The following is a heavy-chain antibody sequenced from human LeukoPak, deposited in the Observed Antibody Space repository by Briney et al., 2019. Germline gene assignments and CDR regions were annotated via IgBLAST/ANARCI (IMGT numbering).Heavy chain of an antibody. J-gene: IGHJ6*03. V-gene: IGHV4-61*02. CDR2: IYTSGST. CDR1: GGSISSGSYY. Sequence: KPSQTLSLTCTVSGGSISSGSYYWSWIRQPAGKGLEWIGRIYTSGSTNYNPSLKSRVTISVDTSKNQFSLKLSSVTAADTAVYYCARTHWVGYYYMDVWGKGTTVTVSS. D-gene: IGHD3-10*01. CDR3: ARTHWVGYYYMDV.